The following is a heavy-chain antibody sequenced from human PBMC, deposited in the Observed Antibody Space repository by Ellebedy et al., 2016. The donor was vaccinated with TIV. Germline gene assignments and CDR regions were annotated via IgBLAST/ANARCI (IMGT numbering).Heavy chain of an antibody. Sequence: MPSETLSLTCTVSGASITSGDYYWGWIRQPPGKGLEWIGSMSYTGITYYNPSLKSRVTISVDTSKNQFSLRLSSVTAADTAVYYCARVFPNDFGINTNAFDVWGQGTMVTVSS. CDR1: GASITSGDYY. CDR2: MSYTGIT. V-gene: IGHV4-39*07. D-gene: IGHD4-17*01. J-gene: IGHJ3*01. CDR3: ARVFPNDFGINTNAFDV.